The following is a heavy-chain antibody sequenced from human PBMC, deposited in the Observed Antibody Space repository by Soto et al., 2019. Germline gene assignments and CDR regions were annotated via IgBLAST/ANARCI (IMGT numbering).Heavy chain of an antibody. CDR1: GCRFTSYC. V-gene: IGHV5-10-1*01. D-gene: IGHD3-22*01. CDR3: ARQIYDSDTGPNSQYYFDS. Sequence: CLKSSCTRSGCRFTSYCITWVRQNPGKGLEWMGRIDPSDSQTYYSPSFRGHVTISATKSITTVFLQWSSLRASDTAMYYCARQIYDSDTGPNSQYYFDSWGQGTPVTVSS. CDR2: IDPSDSQT. J-gene: IGHJ4*02.